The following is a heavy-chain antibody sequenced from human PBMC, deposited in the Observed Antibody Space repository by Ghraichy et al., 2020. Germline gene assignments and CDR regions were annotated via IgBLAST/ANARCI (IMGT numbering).Heavy chain of an antibody. CDR1: GGSISSSNW. CDR2: IYHSGST. CDR3: ARGGQESSSWYFNYYYYMDV. D-gene: IGHD6-13*01. V-gene: IGHV4-4*02. Sequence: SETLSLTCAVSGGSISSSNWWSWVRQPPGKGLEWIGEIYHSGSTNYNPSLKSRVTISVDKSKNQFSLKLSSVTAADTAVYYCARGGQESSSWYFNYYYYMDVWGKGTTVTVSS. J-gene: IGHJ6*03.